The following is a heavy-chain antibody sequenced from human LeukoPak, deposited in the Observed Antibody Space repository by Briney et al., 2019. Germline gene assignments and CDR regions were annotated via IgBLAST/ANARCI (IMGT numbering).Heavy chain of an antibody. CDR2: ISYDGSNK. Sequence: GGSLRLSCAASGFTFSSYGMHWVRQAPGKGLEWVAVISYDGSNKYYADSVKGRFTISRDNSKNTLYLQMNSLRAEDTAVYYCAKAFSGYQPFNYFDYWGQGTLVTVSS. J-gene: IGHJ4*02. CDR1: GFTFSSYG. CDR3: AKAFSGYQPFNYFDY. D-gene: IGHD3-22*01. V-gene: IGHV3-30*18.